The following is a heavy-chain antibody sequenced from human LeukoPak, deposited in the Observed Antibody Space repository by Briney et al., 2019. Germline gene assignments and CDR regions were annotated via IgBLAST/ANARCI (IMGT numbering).Heavy chain of an antibody. CDR3: ARIGSCSWRVDY. CDR2: IDWDDDK. CDR1: GGSISSYY. V-gene: IGHV2-70*11. Sequence: TLSLTCTVSGGSISSYYWSWIRQPPGKALEWLARIDWDDDKYYSTSLKTRLTISKDTSKNQVVLTMTNMDPVDTATYYCARIGSCSWRVDYWGQGTLVTVSS. D-gene: IGHD6-13*01. J-gene: IGHJ4*02.